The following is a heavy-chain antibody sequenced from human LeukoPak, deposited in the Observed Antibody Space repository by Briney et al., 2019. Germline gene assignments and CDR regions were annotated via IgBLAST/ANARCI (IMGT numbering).Heavy chain of an antibody. CDR2: VWYDGSNK. Sequence: GGSLRLSCAASGFTFSSYGMHWVRQTPGKGLEWVAFVWYDGSNKEYADSVKGRFTIARDNSKNTLYLQMNSLRAEDTAVYYCARTSSGWPLDYWGQGTLVTVSS. D-gene: IGHD6-19*01. CDR1: GFTFSSYG. V-gene: IGHV3-30*02. J-gene: IGHJ4*02. CDR3: ARTSSGWPLDY.